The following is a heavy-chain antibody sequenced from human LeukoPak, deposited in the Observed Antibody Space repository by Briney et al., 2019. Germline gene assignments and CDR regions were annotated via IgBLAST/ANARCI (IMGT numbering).Heavy chain of an antibody. V-gene: IGHV3-23*01. J-gene: IGHJ4*02. CDR1: GFAFRSYA. CDR3: AKDPELTGDPRFDY. Sequence: PGGSLRLSCAASGFAFRSYAMSWVRQAPGKGLEWVSSIISSGDVTYYADSLKGRFTISRDNSKNTLYLQMNSLRAEDTAVYYCAKDPELTGDPRFDYWGQGTLVTVSS. D-gene: IGHD7-27*01. CDR2: IISSGDVT.